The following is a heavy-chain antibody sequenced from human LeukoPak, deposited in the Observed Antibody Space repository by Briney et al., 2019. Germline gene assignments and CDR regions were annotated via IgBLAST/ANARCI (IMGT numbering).Heavy chain of an antibody. CDR3: ARAHSSGYLGLDP. D-gene: IGHD3-22*01. J-gene: IGHJ5*02. CDR2: MYYSGST. CDR1: GVSISSSSYY. V-gene: IGHV4-39*07. Sequence: SETLSLTCSVSGVSISSSSYYWGWIRQPPGKGLEWIGSMYYSGSTYYNPSLKSRVTISVDTSKNQFSLKLSSVTAADTAVYYCARAHSSGYLGLDPWGQGTLVTVSS.